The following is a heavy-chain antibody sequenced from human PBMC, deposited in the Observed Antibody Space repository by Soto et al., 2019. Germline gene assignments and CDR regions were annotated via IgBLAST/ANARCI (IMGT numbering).Heavy chain of an antibody. D-gene: IGHD3-16*02. CDR1: GFTFSSYA. CDR2: ISGSGGST. J-gene: IGHJ4*02. CDR3: AKGPLGELSFLGY. V-gene: IGHV3-23*04. Sequence: EVHLVESGGGLVQPGGSLRLSCAASGFTFSSYAMSWVRQAPGKGLEWVSAISGSGGSTYYADSVKGRFTISRDNSKNTLFLQMTSVIAEDTAVYYCAKGPLGELSFLGYWGQGTLVTVSS.